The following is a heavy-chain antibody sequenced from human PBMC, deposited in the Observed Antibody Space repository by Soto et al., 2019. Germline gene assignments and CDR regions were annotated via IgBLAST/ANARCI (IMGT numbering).Heavy chain of an antibody. J-gene: IGHJ4*02. CDR3: ARDIFGYFDY. Sequence: SETLSLTCTVSGGSISSYYWSWIRQPPGKGLEWIGYIYYSGSTNYNPSLKSRVTISVDTSKNQFSLKLSSVTAADTAVYYCARDIFGYFDYWGQGTLVTVSS. CDR2: IYYSGST. D-gene: IGHD3-3*01. V-gene: IGHV4-59*01. CDR1: GGSISSYY.